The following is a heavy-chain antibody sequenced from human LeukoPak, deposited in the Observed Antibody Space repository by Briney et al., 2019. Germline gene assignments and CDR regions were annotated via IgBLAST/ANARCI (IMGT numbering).Heavy chain of an antibody. D-gene: IGHD3-22*01. V-gene: IGHV3-7*01. CDR3: ARAPPYYYDRSGYYGYFDY. Sequence: GGSLRLSCAASGFTFSSYWMSWVRQARGKGLEWVANIKQDGSEKYYVDSVKGRFTISRVNAKNSLYLQMNSLRAEDTAVYYCARAPPYYYDRSGYYGYFDYWGQGTLVTVSS. CDR1: GFTFSSYW. J-gene: IGHJ4*02. CDR2: IKQDGSEK.